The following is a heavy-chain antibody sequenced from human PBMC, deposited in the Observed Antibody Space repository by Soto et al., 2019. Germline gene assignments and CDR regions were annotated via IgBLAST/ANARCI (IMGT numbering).Heavy chain of an antibody. CDR3: ARGLGCTVHPPVAFDI. V-gene: IGHV3-48*01. CDR2: ISSSSNI. D-gene: IGHD2-8*01. CDR1: GFTFSSYS. J-gene: IGHJ3*02. Sequence: GGSLRLSCAASGFTFSSYSMNWVRQAPGKGLEWVSYISSSSNIYYADSVKGRFTISRDNAKNSLYLQMNSLRAEDTAVYYCARGLGCTVHPPVAFDIWCQGTMLTVSS.